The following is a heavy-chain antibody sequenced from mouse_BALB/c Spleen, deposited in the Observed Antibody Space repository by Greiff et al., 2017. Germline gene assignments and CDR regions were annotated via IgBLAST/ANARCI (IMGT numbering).Heavy chain of an antibody. CDR1: GYTFTSYW. Sequence: QVQLQQSGTVLARPGASVKMSCKASGYTFTSYWMQWVKQRPGQGLEWIGAIYPGDGDTRYTQKFKGKATLTADKSSSTAYMQLSSLASEDSAVYYCARVYDYDENYAMDYWGQGTSVTVSS. V-gene: IGHV1-87*01. D-gene: IGHD2-4*01. CDR2: IYPGDGDT. CDR3: ARVYDYDENYAMDY. J-gene: IGHJ4*01.